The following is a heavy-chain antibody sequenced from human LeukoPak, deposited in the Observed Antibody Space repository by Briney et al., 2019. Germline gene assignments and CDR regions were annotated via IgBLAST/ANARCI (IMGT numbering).Heavy chain of an antibody. D-gene: IGHD3-22*01. CDR2: ISFSGGSR. Sequence: PGGSLRLSCAASGFTVSSYAMSWVRQAPGKGLEWVSRISFSGGSRHDADSVKGRFTISRDNSKNTLYLQMNSLRAEDTAVYYCARRAGDYSHPYDYWGQGTLVTVSS. CDR1: GFTVSSYA. J-gene: IGHJ4*02. CDR3: ARRAGDYSHPYDY. V-gene: IGHV3-23*01.